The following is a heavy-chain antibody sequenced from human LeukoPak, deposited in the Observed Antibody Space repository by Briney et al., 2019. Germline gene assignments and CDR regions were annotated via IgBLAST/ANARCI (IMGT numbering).Heavy chain of an antibody. Sequence: GESLKISCKGSGYSFTSYWIGWVRQMPGKGLEWMGIIYPGDSDTRYSPSFQGQVTISADKSVSTAYLQWSSLKASDTAMYYCAIPYCSGGSCYPYYFDYWGQGTLVTVSS. CDR1: GYSFTSYW. CDR2: IYPGDSDT. D-gene: IGHD2-15*01. J-gene: IGHJ4*02. CDR3: AIPYCSGGSCYPYYFDY. V-gene: IGHV5-51*01.